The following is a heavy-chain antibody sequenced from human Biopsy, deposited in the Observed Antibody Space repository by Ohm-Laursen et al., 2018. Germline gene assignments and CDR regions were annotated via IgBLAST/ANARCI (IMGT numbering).Heavy chain of an antibody. CDR1: GDSFTSYA. D-gene: IGHD1-26*01. J-gene: IGHJ5*02. Sequence: SSVKVSCNASGDSFTSYAIGWVRQAPGQGLEWMGGIIPIPNVATYAQKFQGRITITADESTSTAYMELSSLTSDDTAVYYCARGEGSSWFDPWGHGTLVTVSS. CDR2: IIPIPNVA. V-gene: IGHV1-69*01. CDR3: ARGEGSSWFDP.